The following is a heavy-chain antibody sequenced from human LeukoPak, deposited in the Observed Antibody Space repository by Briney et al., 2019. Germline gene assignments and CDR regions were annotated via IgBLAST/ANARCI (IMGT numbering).Heavy chain of an antibody. CDR2: IRYDGSNK. D-gene: IGHD2-2*01. V-gene: IGHV3-30*02. CDR3: AKDRGDIVVVPAAMLDY. J-gene: IGHJ4*02. CDR1: GFTFSSYG. Sequence: GGSLRLSCAASGFTFSSYGMHWVRQAPGKGLEWVAFIRYDGSNKYYADSVKGRFTISRDNSKNTLYLQMNSLRAEDTAVYYCAKDRGDIVVVPAAMLDYWGQGTLVTVSS.